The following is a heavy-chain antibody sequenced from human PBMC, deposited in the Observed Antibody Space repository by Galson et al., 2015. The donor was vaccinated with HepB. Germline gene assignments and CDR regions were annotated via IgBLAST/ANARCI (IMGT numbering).Heavy chain of an antibody. V-gene: IGHV3-23*01. D-gene: IGHD6-19*01. CDR2: IGGSGV. Sequence: SLSLSCAASGFSFSSYAIAWVRQAPGKGLEWVSVIGGSGVHYTDSVKGRFTISRDDSKNTLYLQMDSLRADDTAVYHCAPRGIPVEWGKGTTVTVSS. J-gene: IGHJ6*04. CDR1: GFSFSSYA. CDR3: APRGIPVE.